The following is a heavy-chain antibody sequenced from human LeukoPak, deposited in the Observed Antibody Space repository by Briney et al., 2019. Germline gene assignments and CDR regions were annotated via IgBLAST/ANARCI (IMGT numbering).Heavy chain of an antibody. Sequence: GASVKVSCXASGYTFTSYYMHWVRQAPGQGLEWMGIINPSGGSTSYAQKFQGRVTMTRDTSTSTVYMELSSLRSEDTAVYYCAREYCSGGSCYSGTSFDYWGQGTLVTVSS. D-gene: IGHD2-15*01. J-gene: IGHJ4*02. CDR2: INPSGGST. CDR3: AREYCSGGSCYSGTSFDY. V-gene: IGHV1-46*01. CDR1: GYTFTSYY.